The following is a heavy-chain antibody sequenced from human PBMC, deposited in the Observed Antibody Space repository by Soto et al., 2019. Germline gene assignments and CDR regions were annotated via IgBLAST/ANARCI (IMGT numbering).Heavy chain of an antibody. Sequence: QVQLVQSGAEVKKPGASVKVSCKASGYTFTSYAMHWVRQAPGQRLEWMGWINAGNGNTKYSQKFQGRVTITRDTSASTAYMELSSLRSEDTAVYCCARSRLIVVVPAASESGWFDPWGQGTLVTVSS. CDR3: ARSRLIVVVPAASESGWFDP. J-gene: IGHJ5*02. V-gene: IGHV1-3*01. CDR2: INAGNGNT. CDR1: GYTFTSYA. D-gene: IGHD2-2*01.